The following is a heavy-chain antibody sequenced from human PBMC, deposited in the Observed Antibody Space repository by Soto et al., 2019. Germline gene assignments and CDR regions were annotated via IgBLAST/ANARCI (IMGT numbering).Heavy chain of an antibody. Sequence: EVHLVESGGGLVQPGRSLRLSCAASGFTFDDYAMYWVRQAPGKGLEWVAFISWNSGNIAYADSVKGRFTISRDNAKNSLYLQMSGLRAEDTAFYYCAKGIGGSSFHYFYYWGQGTLVTVSS. CDR1: GFTFDDYA. CDR2: ISWNSGNI. D-gene: IGHD6-6*01. J-gene: IGHJ4*02. V-gene: IGHV3-9*01. CDR3: AKGIGGSSFHYFYY.